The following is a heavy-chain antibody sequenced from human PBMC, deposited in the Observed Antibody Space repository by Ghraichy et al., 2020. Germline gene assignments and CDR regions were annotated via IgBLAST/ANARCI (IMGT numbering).Heavy chain of an antibody. CDR1: GGSISRHY. CDR2: ITFSGGS. Sequence: GSLRLSCTVSGGSISRHYWSWIRQPPGKGLEWIGYITFSGGSYFTPSLKSRLTMSMDTSTNKFSLNLTSVTTADAAVYYCATGERGGIHSWLYESWGQGTLVTVSS. V-gene: IGHV4-59*11. J-gene: IGHJ5*02. CDR3: ATGERGGIHSWLYES. D-gene: IGHD1-26*01.